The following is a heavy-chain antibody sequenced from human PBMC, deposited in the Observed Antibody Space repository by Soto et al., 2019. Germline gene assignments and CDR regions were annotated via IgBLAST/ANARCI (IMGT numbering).Heavy chain of an antibody. CDR2: ISYDGSNK. Sequence: QVQLVESGGGVVQPGRSLRLSCAASGFTFSSYAMHWVRQAPGKGLEWVAVISYDGSNKYYADSVKGRFTISRDNSKNTLYLQMNSLRAEDTAVYYCARDRQQLVREGYYYYGMDVWGQGTTVTVSS. V-gene: IGHV3-30-3*01. D-gene: IGHD6-13*01. CDR1: GFTFSSYA. CDR3: ARDRQQLVREGYYYYGMDV. J-gene: IGHJ6*02.